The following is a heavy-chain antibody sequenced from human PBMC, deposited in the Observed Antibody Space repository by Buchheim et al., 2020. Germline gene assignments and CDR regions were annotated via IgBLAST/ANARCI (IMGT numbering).Heavy chain of an antibody. V-gene: IGHV4-34*01. CDR3: ASAYYDYIWGSYRAHHFDD. J-gene: IGHJ4*02. CDR2: INHSGST. D-gene: IGHD3-16*02. Sequence: QVQLQQWGAGLLKPSETLSLTCAVYGGSFSGYYWSWIRQPPGKGLEWIGEINHSGSTNYNPSFKSRVTISVDTSKNQFSLKLSSVSAADTAVYYCASAYYDYIWGSYRAHHFDDWGQGTL. CDR1: GGSFSGYY.